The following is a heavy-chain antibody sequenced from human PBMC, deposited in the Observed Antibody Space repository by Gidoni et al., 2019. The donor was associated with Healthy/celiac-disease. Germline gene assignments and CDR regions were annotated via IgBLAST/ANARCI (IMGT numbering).Heavy chain of an antibody. V-gene: IGHV4-38-2*02. Sequence: QVQLQESGPGLVKPSETLSLTCTVSGSSISSGYYWGWIRQAPGKGLEWIGSIYHSGSTYHNPSLKSRVTISGDTSKNQFSLKLSSVTAADTAVYYGARGGGYSSSWYLDYWGQGTLVTVSS. CDR3: ARGGGYSSSWYLDY. D-gene: IGHD6-13*01. CDR2: IYHSGST. CDR1: GSSISSGYY. J-gene: IGHJ4*02.